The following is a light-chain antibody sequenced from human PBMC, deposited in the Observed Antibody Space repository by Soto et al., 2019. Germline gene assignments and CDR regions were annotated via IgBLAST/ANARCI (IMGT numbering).Light chain of an antibody. CDR2: GAS. CDR1: QSVSSN. Sequence: EKVMTQSPATLSVSPGERATLSCRASQSVSSNLAWYQQKPGQAPMLLIYGASTRATGIPARFSGSGSGTEFTLTISSLQSEDFAVYYCQQYNNWPPYTFRQGTKLEIK. J-gene: IGKJ2*01. V-gene: IGKV3-15*01. CDR3: QQYNNWPPYT.